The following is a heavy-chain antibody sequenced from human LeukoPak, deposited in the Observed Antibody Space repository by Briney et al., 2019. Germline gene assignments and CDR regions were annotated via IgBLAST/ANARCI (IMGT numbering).Heavy chain of an antibody. D-gene: IGHD3-3*02. CDR1: GGPISSYY. Sequence: SETLSLTCTVSGGPISSYYWSWIRQPPGKGLEWIGYIYYSGSTNYNPSLKSRVTISVDTSKNQFSLKLSSVTAADTAVYYCARQLAGLAPPGFIDSWDQGTLVTVSS. J-gene: IGHJ4*02. CDR2: IYYSGST. CDR3: ARQLAGLAPPGFIDS. V-gene: IGHV4-59*08.